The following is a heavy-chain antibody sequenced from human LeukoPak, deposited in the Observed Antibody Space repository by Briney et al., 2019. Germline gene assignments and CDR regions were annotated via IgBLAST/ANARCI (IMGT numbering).Heavy chain of an antibody. CDR3: ARDESSSAANAFDI. D-gene: IGHD6-13*01. Sequence: ASVKVSCKASGYTFTDYYIHWVRRAPGQGRVWMGWLNTNSGGTNYAQRSQGRVAMTGDTSISTSYVELTSLRSDDTAVYYCARDESSSAANAFDIWGQGTMVTVSS. CDR1: GYTFTDYY. V-gene: IGHV1-2*02. CDR2: LNTNSGGT. J-gene: IGHJ3*02.